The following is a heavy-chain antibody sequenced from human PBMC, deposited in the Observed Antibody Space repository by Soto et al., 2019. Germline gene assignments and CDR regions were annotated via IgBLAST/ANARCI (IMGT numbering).Heavy chain of an antibody. V-gene: IGHV1-18*04. Sequence: ASVKVSCKASGYTFTSYGISWVRQAPGQGLEWMGWISAYNGNTNYAQKLQGRVTMTTDTSTSTAYMELRSLRSDDTAVYYCARDPMVVLIVYAIEGCRGSWGKGTLVTVAS. CDR2: ISAYNGNT. CDR1: GYTFTSYG. D-gene: IGHD2-8*01. CDR3: ARDPMVVLIVYAIEGCRGS. J-gene: IGHJ5*01.